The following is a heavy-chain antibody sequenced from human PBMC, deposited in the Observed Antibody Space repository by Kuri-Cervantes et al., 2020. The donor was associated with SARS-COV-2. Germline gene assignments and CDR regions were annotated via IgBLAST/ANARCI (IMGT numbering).Heavy chain of an antibody. J-gene: IGHJ5*02. V-gene: IGHV1-2*02. CDR1: GYTFTGYY. CDR2: INPNSGGT. D-gene: IGHD6-13*01. CDR3: AKSVPVWQQLPYNWFDP. Sequence: ASVKVSCKASGYTFTGYYMHWVRQAPGQGLEWMGWINPNSGGTNYAQKFQGRVTMTRDTSISTAYMELSRLRSDDTAVYYCAKSVPVWQQLPYNWFDPWGKGTLVTVSS.